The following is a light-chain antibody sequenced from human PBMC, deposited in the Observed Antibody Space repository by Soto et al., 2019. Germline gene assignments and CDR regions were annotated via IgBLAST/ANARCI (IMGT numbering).Light chain of an antibody. CDR1: QSISSW. CDR3: QQYNSYALT. Sequence: DIQMTQSPSTLSASVGDSVTITCRASQSISSWLAWYQQKPGKAPKLLIYKASSLESGVPSRFSGSGSGTEFTLTISSLQPDDIATYYCQQYNSYALTFGQGTKVEIK. J-gene: IGKJ1*01. CDR2: KAS. V-gene: IGKV1-5*03.